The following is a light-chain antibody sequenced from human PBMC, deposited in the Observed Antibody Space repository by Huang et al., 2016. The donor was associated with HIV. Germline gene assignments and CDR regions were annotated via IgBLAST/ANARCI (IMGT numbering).Light chain of an antibody. CDR2: DAS. Sequence: IRMTQSPSSLSASTGDRVTITCRASQTVGTSLACYQQRPGRAPVLLIYDASTLQRGVPSRFSGSGSRTVFTLTIGCLQVEDAATYYCQHSDGLSPLTFGGGT. CDR3: QHSDGLSPLT. V-gene: IGKV1-8*01. J-gene: IGKJ4*01. CDR1: QTVGTS.